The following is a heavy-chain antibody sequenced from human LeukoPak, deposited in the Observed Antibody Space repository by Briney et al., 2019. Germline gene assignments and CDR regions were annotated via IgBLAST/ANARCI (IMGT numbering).Heavy chain of an antibody. CDR2: IYCSGST. V-gene: IGHV4-59*11. Sequence: SETLSLTCTVSGGSISSHYWSWIRQPPGKGLEWIGYIYCSGSTNYNPSLKSRVTISVDTSRNQFSLKLSSVTAADSAVYYCARRTGYLNYYYYYYMDVWGNGTTVTVSS. CDR3: ARRTGYLNYYYYYYMDV. J-gene: IGHJ6*03. CDR1: GGSISSHY. D-gene: IGHD3/OR15-3a*01.